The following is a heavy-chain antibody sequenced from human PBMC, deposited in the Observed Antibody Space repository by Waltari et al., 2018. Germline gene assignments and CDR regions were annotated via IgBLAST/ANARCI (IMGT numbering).Heavy chain of an antibody. D-gene: IGHD6-13*01. CDR2: IYYSGRT. CDR1: GGSISSYY. Sequence: QVQLQKSGPGLVKPSETLSLTCTVSGGSISSYYWSWLRQPPGKGLEWIGYIYYSGRTYYNPSRKSRVTISVDTSKNQFSLKLSSVTAADTAVYYCARVPGTLWRSSWSGMDVWGQGTTVTVSS. J-gene: IGHJ6*02. V-gene: IGHV4-59*01. CDR3: ARVPGTLWRSSWSGMDV.